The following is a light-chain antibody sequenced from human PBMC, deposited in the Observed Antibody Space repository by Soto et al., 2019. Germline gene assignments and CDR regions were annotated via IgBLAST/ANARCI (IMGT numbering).Light chain of an antibody. CDR3: QQYNSHWT. Sequence: DIQMTQSPSTPSGSVGDRGTITCRASQTIRSWLAWYQQKPGKAPKLLIYKASTLKSGVPSRFSGSGSGTEFTLTISSLQPDDFATYYCQQYNSHWTFGQGTKVDIK. CDR1: QTIRSW. CDR2: KAS. J-gene: IGKJ1*01. V-gene: IGKV1-5*03.